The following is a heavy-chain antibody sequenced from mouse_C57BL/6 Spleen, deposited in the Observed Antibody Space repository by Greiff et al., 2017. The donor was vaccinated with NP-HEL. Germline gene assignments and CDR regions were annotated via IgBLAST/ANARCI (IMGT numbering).Heavy chain of an antibody. V-gene: IGHV3-6*01. CDR3: ARRDYYGSSYYFDY. J-gene: IGHJ2*01. D-gene: IGHD1-1*01. Sequence: DVKLQESGPGLVKPSQSLSLTCSVTGYSITSGYYWNWIRQFPGNKLEWMGYLSYDGSNNYNPSLKNRISITRDTSKNQFFLKLNSVTTEDTATYYCARRDYYGSSYYFDYWGQGTTLTVSS. CDR1: GYSITSGYY. CDR2: LSYDGSN.